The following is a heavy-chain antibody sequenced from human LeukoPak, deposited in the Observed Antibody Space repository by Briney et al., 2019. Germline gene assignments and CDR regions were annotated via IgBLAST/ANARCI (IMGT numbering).Heavy chain of an antibody. CDR3: ARDFSGSGSYYNGDY. CDR1: GYTFTSYG. D-gene: IGHD3-10*01. Sequence: ASVKVSCKASGYTFTSYGISWVRQAPGQGLEWMGWISAYNGNTNYAQKLQGRVTMTTDTSTSTAYMGLRSLRSDDTAVYYCARDFSGSGSYYNGDYWGQGTLVTVSS. V-gene: IGHV1-18*01. J-gene: IGHJ4*02. CDR2: ISAYNGNT.